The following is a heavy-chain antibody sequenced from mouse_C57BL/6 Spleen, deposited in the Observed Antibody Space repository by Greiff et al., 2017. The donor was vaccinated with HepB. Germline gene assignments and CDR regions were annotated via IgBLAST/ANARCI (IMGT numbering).Heavy chain of an antibody. D-gene: IGHD1-1*01. J-gene: IGHJ2*01. CDR2: ISSGSSTI. V-gene: IGHV5-17*01. Sequence: EVQWVESGGGLVKPGGSLKLPCAALGFTFSDYGLHWVRQAPEKGLEWVAYISSGSSTIYIADTEKGRITISRDNTKNTQFLQMTRLMSEDTAMYSCARGNYYGSSYWYFDYWGQGTTLTVSS. CDR3: ARGNYYGSSYWYFDY. CDR1: GFTFSDYG.